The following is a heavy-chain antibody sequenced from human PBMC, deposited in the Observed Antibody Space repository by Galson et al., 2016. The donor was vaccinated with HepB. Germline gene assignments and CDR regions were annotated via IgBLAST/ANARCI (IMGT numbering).Heavy chain of an antibody. V-gene: IGHV1-69*04. CDR1: GGTFSSSV. CDR2: ISPVLGIT. D-gene: IGHD3/OR15-3a*01. CDR3: ATTMFGLNLPLSHGLDV. Sequence: SVKVSCKASGGTFSSSVINWVRQAPGQGLEWVGRISPVLGITNSAQKFQGRVTITADEPTSTAYLELSSLRSQDTAVYYCATTMFGLNLPLSHGLDVWGQGTTVTVSS. J-gene: IGHJ6*02.